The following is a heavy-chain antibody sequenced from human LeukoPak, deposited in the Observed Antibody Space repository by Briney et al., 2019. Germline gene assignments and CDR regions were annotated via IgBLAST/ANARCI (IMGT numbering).Heavy chain of an antibody. CDR2: ISGSGGST. CDR3: ARVSYRFLEWLSLDY. V-gene: IGHV3-23*01. D-gene: IGHD3-3*01. CDR1: GFTFSNYA. Sequence: GGSLRLSCAASGFTFSNYAMSWVRQAPGKGLEWVSTISGSGGSTYYADSVKGRFTISRDNSKNTLYLQMNSLRAEDTAMYYCARVSYRFLEWLSLDYWGQGTLVTVSS. J-gene: IGHJ4*02.